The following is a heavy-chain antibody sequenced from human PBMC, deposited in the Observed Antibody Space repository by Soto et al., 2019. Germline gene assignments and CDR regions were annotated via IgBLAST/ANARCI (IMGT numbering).Heavy chain of an antibody. J-gene: IGHJ6*02. CDR3: ARDRATVTTYYYYGMDV. CDR2: IIPIFGTA. CDR1: GGTFSSYA. V-gene: IGHV1-69*06. Sequence: SVKVSCKASGGTFSSYAISWVRQAPGQGLEWMGGIIPIFGTANYAQKFQGRVTITSDKSTSTAYMELSSLRSEDTAEYYCARDRATVTTYYYYGMDVWGQGTTVTVSS. D-gene: IGHD4-17*01.